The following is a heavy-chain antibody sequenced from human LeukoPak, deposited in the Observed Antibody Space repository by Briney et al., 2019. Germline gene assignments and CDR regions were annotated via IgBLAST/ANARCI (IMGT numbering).Heavy chain of an antibody. CDR1: GFTVSSNY. D-gene: IGHD1-26*01. Sequence: GGSLRLSCAASGFTVSSNYMSWVRQAPGKGLEWVSVIYSRGSRYYSDSVKGRFTISRDNSKNTLYLQMNSLRAEDTAVYYCARRGSYPNTQFDYWGQGTLVTVSS. CDR2: IYSRGSR. J-gene: IGHJ4*02. CDR3: ARRGSYPNTQFDY. V-gene: IGHV3-66*04.